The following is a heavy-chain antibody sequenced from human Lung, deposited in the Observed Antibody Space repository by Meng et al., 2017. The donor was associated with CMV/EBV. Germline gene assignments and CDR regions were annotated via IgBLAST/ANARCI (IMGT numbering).Heavy chain of an antibody. Sequence: GGSIRSIDYYWSWIRRPPGKGLEWIGFIYYNGDTYYNPSLESRVTISIDTSKNQYSLRLTSATAADTALYYCARAPYGDNWGRQFDSWGQGTLDTVSS. CDR2: IYYNGDT. D-gene: IGHD4-17*01. CDR1: GGSIRSIDYY. J-gene: IGHJ4*02. CDR3: ARAPYGDNWGRQFDS. V-gene: IGHV4-30-4*08.